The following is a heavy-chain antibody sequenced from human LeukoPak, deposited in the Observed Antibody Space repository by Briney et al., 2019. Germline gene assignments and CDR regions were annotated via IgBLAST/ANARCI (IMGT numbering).Heavy chain of an antibody. CDR3: ARDGFGYYGMDV. V-gene: IGHV4-30-2*01. Sequence: SETLSLTCAVSGGSISSGGYSWSWIRQPPGTGLEWIGYIYHSGSTYYNPSLKSRDTISVDRSKNQFSLKLSSVTAADTAVYYCARDGFGYYGMDVWGQGTTVTASS. J-gene: IGHJ6*02. D-gene: IGHD3-3*01. CDR1: GGSISSGGYS. CDR2: IYHSGST.